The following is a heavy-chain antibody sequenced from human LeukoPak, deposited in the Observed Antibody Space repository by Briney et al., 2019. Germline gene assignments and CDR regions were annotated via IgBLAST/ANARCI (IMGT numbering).Heavy chain of an antibody. CDR2: INWNGGSR. CDR3: AKGPVVAAIRWFDP. CDR1: GFNFDDYV. Sequence: GGSLRLSCAASGFNFDDYVMSWVRQAPGKGLEWVSGINWNGGSRGYADSVKGRFTISRDNSKNTLYLQMNSLRAEDTAAYYCAKGPVVAAIRWFDPWGQGTLVTVSS. D-gene: IGHD2-15*01. J-gene: IGHJ5*02. V-gene: IGHV3-20*04.